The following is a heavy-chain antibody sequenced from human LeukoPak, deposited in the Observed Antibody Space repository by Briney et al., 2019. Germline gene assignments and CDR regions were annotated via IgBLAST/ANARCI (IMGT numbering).Heavy chain of an antibody. V-gene: IGHV3-49*03. Sequence: GGSLRLSCTTSGFTFGDYAMSWFRQAPGKGLEWVTFIRNKAYGGITEYAASVKGRFTISRDDSKSIAYLQINSLKAEDTAVYYCTRTKDGGYYYFDYWGQGALVTVSS. CDR3: TRTKDGGYYYFDY. CDR2: IRNKAYGGIT. CDR1: GFTFGDYA. J-gene: IGHJ4*02. D-gene: IGHD4-17*01.